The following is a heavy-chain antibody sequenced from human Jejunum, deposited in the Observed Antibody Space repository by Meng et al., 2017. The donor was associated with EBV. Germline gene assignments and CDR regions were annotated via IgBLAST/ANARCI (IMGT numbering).Heavy chain of an antibody. J-gene: IGHJ5*02. CDR2: INTNTGYT. CDR3: ARVRPGGGWFDP. Sequence: VPMGHAASELKKPGASVKASCKASGSTFTSSGINWVRQAPGQGLEWMGWINTNTGYTTYAQDFTGRFVFSLDTSVSTAYLQITSLSTEDNAVYYCARVRPGGGWFDPWGQGTLVTVSS. CDR1: GSTFTSSG. V-gene: IGHV7-4-1*02. D-gene: IGHD2-8*02.